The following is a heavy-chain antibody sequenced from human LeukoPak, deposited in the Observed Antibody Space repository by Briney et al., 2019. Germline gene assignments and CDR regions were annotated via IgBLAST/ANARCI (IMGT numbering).Heavy chain of an antibody. CDR3: ANKYGSGPRDAFDI. CDR2: ISGRTGAA. V-gene: IGHV3-23*01. J-gene: IGHJ3*02. D-gene: IGHD3-10*01. Sequence: GGSLRLSCAASGFTFTTNAMSWVRQAPGKGLEWVSAISGRTGAAYYADSEKGRFTISRDNSKSTLYLQMDSLRAEDTAVYYCANKYGSGPRDAFDIWGQGTTVTVSS. CDR1: GFTFTTNA.